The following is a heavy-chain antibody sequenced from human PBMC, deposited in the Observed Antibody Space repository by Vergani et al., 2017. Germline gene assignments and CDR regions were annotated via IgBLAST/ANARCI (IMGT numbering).Heavy chain of an antibody. CDR2: ISAYNGNT. CDR1: GYTFTGYY. CDR3: ARDYYDSSGYSADFDY. D-gene: IGHD3-22*01. J-gene: IGHJ4*02. Sequence: QVQLVQSGAEVKKPGASVKVSCKASGYTFTGYYMHWVRQAPGQGLEWMGWISAYNGNTNYAQKLQGRVTMTTDTSTSTAYMELRSLRSYDTAVYYCARDYYDSSGYSADFDYWGQGTLVTVSS. V-gene: IGHV1-18*04.